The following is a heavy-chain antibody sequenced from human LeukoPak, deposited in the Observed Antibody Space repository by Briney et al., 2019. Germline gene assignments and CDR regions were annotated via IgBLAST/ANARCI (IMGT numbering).Heavy chain of an antibody. Sequence: SETLSLTCAVYGGSFSDYYWSWIRQPPGKGLEWIGEIHHSGSTNYNPSLKSRVTISLDTSKNQFSLKLSSVTAADTAVYYCARAYYDFWSGYLTYYYGMDVWGQGTTVTVSS. CDR1: GGSFSDYY. CDR2: IHHSGST. V-gene: IGHV4-34*01. D-gene: IGHD3-3*01. CDR3: ARAYYDFWSGYLTYYYGMDV. J-gene: IGHJ6*02.